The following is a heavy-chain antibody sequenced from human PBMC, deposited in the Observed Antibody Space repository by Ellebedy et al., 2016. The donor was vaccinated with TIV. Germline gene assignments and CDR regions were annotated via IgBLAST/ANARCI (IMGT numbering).Heavy chain of an antibody. CDR2: VNQSGRT. V-gene: IGHV4-34*01. Sequence: SETLSLTCAVYGGSFSGYYWSWVRQPPGKGLEWIGEVNQSGRTNYHPSLKSRVTISVDTSKTQFSLRLSSVTAADTAVYYWAEGRSGWYYFDYWGQGTLVTVSS. CDR1: GGSFSGYY. D-gene: IGHD6-19*01. CDR3: AEGRSGWYYFDY. J-gene: IGHJ4*02.